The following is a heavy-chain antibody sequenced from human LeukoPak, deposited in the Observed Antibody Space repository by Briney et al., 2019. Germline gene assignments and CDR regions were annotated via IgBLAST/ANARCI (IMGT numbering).Heavy chain of an antibody. CDR2: ISSSSSYI. V-gene: IGHV3-21*01. CDR1: GFTFSSCS. CDR3: TRGGVDY. Sequence: GGSLRLSCAASGFTFSSCSMNWVRQAPGKVLEWVSSISSSSSYIYYADSVKGRFTISRDNAKNTLYLQMNSLRAEDTAVYFCTRGGVDYWGQGTLVTVSS. J-gene: IGHJ4*02. D-gene: IGHD3-10*01.